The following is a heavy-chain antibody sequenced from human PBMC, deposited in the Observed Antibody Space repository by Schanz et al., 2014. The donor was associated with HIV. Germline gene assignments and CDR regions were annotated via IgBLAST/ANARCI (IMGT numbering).Heavy chain of an antibody. J-gene: IGHJ4*02. CDR2: ISGYKGNT. CDR1: GGTLSNYA. D-gene: IGHD3-10*01. V-gene: IGHV1-18*01. CDR3: ARVGSGSYYVRYFDY. Sequence: QVQLVQSGAEVKKTGSPVKVSCKAFGGTLSNYAITWVRQAPGQGLEWMGWISGYKGNTNYAQKLQGRVTMTTDTSTSTAYMELRSLRSDDTAVYYCARVGSGSYYVRYFDYWGQGTLVTVSS.